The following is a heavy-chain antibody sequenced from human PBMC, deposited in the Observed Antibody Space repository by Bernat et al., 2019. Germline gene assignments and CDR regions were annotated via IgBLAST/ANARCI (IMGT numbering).Heavy chain of an antibody. CDR1: GFTVSSNY. CDR3: ESETSGSDY. D-gene: IGHD6-19*01. J-gene: IGHJ4*02. CDR2: IYSGGST. V-gene: IGHV3-53*01. Sequence: EVQRVESGGGLIQPGGSLRLSCAASGFTVSSNYMSWVRQAPGKGLEWVSVIYSGGSTYSAEPAKGRFTISRDTSMKTLCLHMNSLRAEDTDVYYCESETSGSDYWGQGTLVTVS.